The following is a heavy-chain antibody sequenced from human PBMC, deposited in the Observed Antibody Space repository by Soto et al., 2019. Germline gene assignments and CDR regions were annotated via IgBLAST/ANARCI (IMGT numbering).Heavy chain of an antibody. CDR2: IVVGSGHP. CDR1: GFTFSNSA. J-gene: IGHJ4*02. V-gene: IGHV1-58*01. CDR3: AADVMAVAGDFDH. D-gene: IGHD6-19*01. Sequence: TSLKVSCKASGFTFSNSAVQWVRQSRGQRLEWMGGIVVGSGHPNLAQKFQDRVTLTRDMSTGTAYMELSSLRSEDTAVYYCAADVMAVAGDFDHWGQGTQVNVSS.